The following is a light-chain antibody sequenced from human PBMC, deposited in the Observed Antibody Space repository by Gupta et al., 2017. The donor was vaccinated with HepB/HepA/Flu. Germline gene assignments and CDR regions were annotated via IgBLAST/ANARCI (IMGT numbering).Light chain of an antibody. V-gene: IGKV1-39*01. J-gene: IGKJ3*01. CDR1: QTINTH. Sequence: DVQMTQSPSSLSASIGDRVILTCRASQTINTHLNWYQHRPGKAPKLLIYGAAKVESGVPSRFSNSGSGTAFTLTISRLQPEDFATHYCQGEDTSAFTFGHGTTMDIK. CDR2: GAA. CDR3: QGEDTSAFT.